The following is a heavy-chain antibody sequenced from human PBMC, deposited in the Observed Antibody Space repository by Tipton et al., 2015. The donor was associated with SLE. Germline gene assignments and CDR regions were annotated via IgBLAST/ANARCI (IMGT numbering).Heavy chain of an antibody. D-gene: IGHD6-13*01. CDR1: GFSFSTYW. CDR3: ARDTSSCPDF. CDR2: IKHDGSEK. V-gene: IGHV3-7*01. Sequence: SLRLSCAASGFSFSTYWMSWVRQAPGKGLEWVANIKHDGSEKYYVDSVKGRFAISRDDSKNTLFLQMNSLRPDDTAVYYCARDTSSCPDFWGQGTLVTVSS. J-gene: IGHJ4*02.